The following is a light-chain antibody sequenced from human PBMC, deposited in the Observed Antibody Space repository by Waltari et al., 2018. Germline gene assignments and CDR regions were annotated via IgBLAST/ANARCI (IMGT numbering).Light chain of an antibody. J-gene: IGLJ2*01. V-gene: IGLV3-1*01. CDR3: QAWDNRNLI. CDR2: QHT. CDR1: DLDNKS. Sequence: SYDLTQPPSLSVSPGQTARITCSGDDLDNKSASWYQQKPGQSPVLVIYQHTKRPSGIPDRFSGSNSGNTATLTIRGTQAVDEADYYCQAWDNRNLIFGGGTKLTVL.